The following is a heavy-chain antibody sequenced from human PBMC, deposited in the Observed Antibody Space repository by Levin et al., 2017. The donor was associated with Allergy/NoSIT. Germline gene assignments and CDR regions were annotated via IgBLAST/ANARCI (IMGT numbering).Heavy chain of an antibody. CDR3: TTGLSGSYDYYYYGMDV. D-gene: IGHD6-19*01. CDR2: IKSKTDGGTT. J-gene: IGHJ6*02. Sequence: GGSLRLSCAASGFTFSNAWMSWVRQAPGKGLEWVGRIKSKTDGGTTDYAAPVKGRFTISRDDSKNTLYLQMNSLKTEDTAVYYCTTGLSGSYDYYYYGMDVWGQGTTVTVSS. V-gene: IGHV3-15*01. CDR1: GFTFSNAW.